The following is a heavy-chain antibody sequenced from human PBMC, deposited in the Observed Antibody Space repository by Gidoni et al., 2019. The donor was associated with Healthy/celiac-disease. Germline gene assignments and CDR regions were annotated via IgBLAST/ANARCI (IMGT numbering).Heavy chain of an antibody. J-gene: IGHJ4*02. Sequence: QLQLQESGPGLVKPSATLSLTCTVSGGSISSSSSYWGWIRQPPGKGLEWIGRIYYSESTYYNPSLKSRVTISVDTSKNQFSLKLSSVTAADTAVYYCARQGVTMIVVVIPYFDYWGQGTLVTVSS. CDR2: IYYSEST. D-gene: IGHD3-22*01. CDR1: GGSISSSSSY. CDR3: ARQGVTMIVVVIPYFDY. V-gene: IGHV4-39*01.